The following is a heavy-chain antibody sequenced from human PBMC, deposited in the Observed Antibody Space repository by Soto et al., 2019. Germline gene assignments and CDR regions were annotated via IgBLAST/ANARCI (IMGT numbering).Heavy chain of an antibody. CDR2: ISGSGGST. CDR1: GFTFSSYA. CDR3: AKVGPYSTSNRFDP. Sequence: EVQLLESGGGLVQPGGSLRLSCAASGFTFSSYAMSWVRQAPGKGLEWVSGISGSGGSTYYADSVKGRFTISRDNSENTLFPQMNSLRADDPAVYYCAKVGPYSTSNRFDPGGQGTLVTVSS. D-gene: IGHD6-6*01. J-gene: IGHJ5*02. V-gene: IGHV3-23*01.